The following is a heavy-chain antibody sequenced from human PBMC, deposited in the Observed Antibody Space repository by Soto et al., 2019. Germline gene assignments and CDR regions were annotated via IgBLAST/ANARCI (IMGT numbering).Heavy chain of an antibody. J-gene: IGHJ6*04. V-gene: IGHV1-69*01. Sequence: QVQLVQSGAEVKKPGSSVKVSCKASGGTFSSYAISWVRQAPGQGLEWMGGIIPNSGTANYAQKFQGRGTHTADESTSTVYMELISLRSEDTAVYFCARSQGSSTSLEIYYYYYYGMDVWGEGTTVTVSS. D-gene: IGHD2-2*01. CDR2: IIPNSGTA. CDR1: GGTFSSYA. CDR3: ARSQGSSTSLEIYYYYYYGMDV.